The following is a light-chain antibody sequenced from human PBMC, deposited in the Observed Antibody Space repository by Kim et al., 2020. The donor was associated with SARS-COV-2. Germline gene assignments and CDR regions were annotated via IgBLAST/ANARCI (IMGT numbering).Light chain of an antibody. CDR1: SSNIGSNT. CDR3: AAWDDTINGV. J-gene: IGLJ3*02. Sequence: PGQTVTISCSGRSSNIGSNTVNWYQQLPGTAPQLLIYSNDQRPSGVPDRFSGSKSGTSASLAISGLQSEDEADYYCAAWDDTINGVFGGGTKVTVL. CDR2: SND. V-gene: IGLV1-44*01.